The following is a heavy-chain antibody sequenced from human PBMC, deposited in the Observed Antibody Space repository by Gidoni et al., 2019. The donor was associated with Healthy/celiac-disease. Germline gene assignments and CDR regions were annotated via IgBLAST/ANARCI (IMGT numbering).Heavy chain of an antibody. Sequence: EVQLVESGGGLVQPGGSLRLPCAASGFPFSSHGMSWVRQAPGKGLEWVANIKQDGSEKYYVDSVKGRFTISRDNAKNSLYLQMNSLRAEDTAVYYCARDFNYSYGMDVWGQGTTVTVSS. CDR2: IKQDGSEK. V-gene: IGHV3-7*01. CDR3: ARDFNYSYGMDV. J-gene: IGHJ6*02. CDR1: GFPFSSHG.